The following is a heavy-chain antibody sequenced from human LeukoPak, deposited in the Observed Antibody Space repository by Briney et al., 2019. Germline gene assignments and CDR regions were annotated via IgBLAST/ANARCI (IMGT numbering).Heavy chain of an antibody. D-gene: IGHD5-18*01. CDR3: ARDGGGGYSYGSGAFDI. V-gene: IGHV3-21*01. Sequence: GGSLRLSCAASGFTFSSYSMNWVRQAPGKGLEWVSSISSSSSYIYYADSVKGRFTISRDNAKNSLYLQMNSLRAEDTAVYYCARDGGGGYSYGSGAFDIWGQGTMVTVSS. J-gene: IGHJ3*02. CDR2: ISSSSSYI. CDR1: GFTFSSYS.